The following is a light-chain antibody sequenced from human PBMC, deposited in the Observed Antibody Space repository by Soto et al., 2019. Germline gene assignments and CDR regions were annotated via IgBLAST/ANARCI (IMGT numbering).Light chain of an antibody. J-gene: IGKJ1*01. CDR2: DAS. CDR3: QQYNKWPRT. Sequence: EKVLTQSPGTLSLSPGERATLSCRASQSVSSYSAWYQQKPGQAPRLLIYDASSRATGIPARFSGSGSGTEFTLTISNLQTEDFAVYYCQQYNKWPRTFGQGSNVAIK. CDR1: QSVSSY. V-gene: IGKV3D-15*01.